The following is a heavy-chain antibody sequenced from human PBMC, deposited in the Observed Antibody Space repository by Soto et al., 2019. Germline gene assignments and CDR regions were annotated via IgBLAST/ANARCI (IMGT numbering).Heavy chain of an antibody. J-gene: IGHJ4*02. Sequence: QVQLVQSGAEVKKPGSSVKVSCKASGGTFSSYCINWVRQAPGQGLEWMGEIIPIFGTANYAQKFQGIVTITADESTSTAYMDLSSLRSDDTAVYYCARDGGRHSGGIDYWGQGTLVTVSS. CDR1: GGTFSSYC. D-gene: IGHD1-26*01. V-gene: IGHV1-69*01. CDR3: ARDGGRHSGGIDY. CDR2: IIPIFGTA.